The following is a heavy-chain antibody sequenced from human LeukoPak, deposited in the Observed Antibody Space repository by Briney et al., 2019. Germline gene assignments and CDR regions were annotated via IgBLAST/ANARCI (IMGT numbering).Heavy chain of an antibody. D-gene: IGHD6-13*01. CDR3: ARGRGDSSSWYSYYYYYMDV. CDR2: INHSGST. J-gene: IGHJ6*03. Sequence: SETLSLTCAVYGGSFSGYYWSWIRQPPGKGLEWIGEINHSGSTNYNPSLKSRVTISVDTSRNQFSLKLSSVTAADTAVYYCARGRGDSSSWYSYYYYYMDVWGKGTTVTVSS. CDR1: GGSFSGYY. V-gene: IGHV4-34*01.